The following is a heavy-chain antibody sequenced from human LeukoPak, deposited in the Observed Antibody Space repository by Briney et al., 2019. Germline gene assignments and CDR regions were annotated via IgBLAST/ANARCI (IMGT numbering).Heavy chain of an antibody. CDR2: IYYSGST. D-gene: IGHD1-26*01. CDR3: ARSLVGATRAFDI. CDR1: GGSISSSNNY. V-gene: IGHV4-39*01. Sequence: PSETLSLTCTVSGGSISSSNNYWGWIRQPPGKGLEWIGSIYYSGSTYYNPSLKSRVIISVDTSKNQFSLKLSSVTAADTAVYYCARSLVGATRAFDIWGQGTMVTVSS. J-gene: IGHJ3*02.